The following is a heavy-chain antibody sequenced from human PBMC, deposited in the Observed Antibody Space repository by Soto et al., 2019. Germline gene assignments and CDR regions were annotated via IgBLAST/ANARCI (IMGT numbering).Heavy chain of an antibody. J-gene: IGHJ2*01. Sequence: QVQLVESGGGVVQPGRSLRLSCAASGFTFSIYAMHWVRQAPGKGLEWVAVISYDGSNKYYADSVKGRFTISRDNSKNTLYLHMNSLRAEDTAVYYCARDPLWGTAMVLWYFALWGRGTLVTVSS. CDR2: ISYDGSNK. CDR3: ARDPLWGTAMVLWYFAL. CDR1: GFTFSIYA. V-gene: IGHV3-30-3*01. D-gene: IGHD5-18*01.